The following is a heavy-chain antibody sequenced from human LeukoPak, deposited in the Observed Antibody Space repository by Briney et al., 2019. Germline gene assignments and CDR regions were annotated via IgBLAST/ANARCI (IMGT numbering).Heavy chain of an antibody. CDR2: IRGSYGST. J-gene: IGHJ4*02. CDR1: VFTFSNYA. D-gene: IGHD2-15*01. V-gene: IGHV3-23*01. Sequence: GGSLRLSCTASVFTFSNYAMSWVRRARGKGLEWGSTIRGSYGSTYYAASVKGRFTISRDNSKNTLYLQMNSLRVEDTAIYYCAKGRGYCTGGSCYSDYWGQGTLVTVSS. CDR3: AKGRGYCTGGSCYSDY.